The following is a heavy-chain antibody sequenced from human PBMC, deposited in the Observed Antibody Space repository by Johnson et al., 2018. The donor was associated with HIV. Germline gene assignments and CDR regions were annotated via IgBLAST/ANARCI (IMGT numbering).Heavy chain of an antibody. CDR2: ISYDGINK. J-gene: IGHJ3*02. D-gene: IGHD5-18*01. CDR3: ARESRLLTDAFDI. Sequence: QVQLVESGGGVVQPGRSLRLSCAASGFTFSSCAMHWVRQAPGKGLEWETIISYDGINKYYAESVKGRFTISRDISKDTLYLQMNSLRAEDTAVYYCARESRLLTDAFDIWGQGTMVTVSS. CDR1: GFTFSSCA. V-gene: IGHV3-30*04.